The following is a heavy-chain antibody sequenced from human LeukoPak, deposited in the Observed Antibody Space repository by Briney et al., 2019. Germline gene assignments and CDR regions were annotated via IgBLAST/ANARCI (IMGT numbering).Heavy chain of an antibody. V-gene: IGHV3-21*01. J-gene: IGHJ4*02. CDR1: GFTFSSYS. D-gene: IGHD1-26*01. CDR3: AKSMSGSYSPLDY. Sequence: GGSLRLSCAASGFTFSSYSMNWVRQAPGKGLEWVSSISSSSSYIYYADSVKGRFTISRDNAKNSLYLQMNSLRAEDTAVYYCAKSMSGSYSPLDYWGQGTLVTVSS. CDR2: ISSSSSYI.